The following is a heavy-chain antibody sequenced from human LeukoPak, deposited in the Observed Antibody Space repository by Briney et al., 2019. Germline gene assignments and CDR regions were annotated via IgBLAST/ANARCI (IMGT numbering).Heavy chain of an antibody. CDR2: ISSSSSYI. V-gene: IGHV3-21*01. CDR3: ARDGYYYDSSGYYYYFDY. CDR1: GFTFSSYG. J-gene: IGHJ4*02. D-gene: IGHD3-22*01. Sequence: GGSLRLSCAASGFTFSSYGMNWVRQAPGKGLEWVSSISSSSSYIYYADSVKGRFTISRDNAKNSLYLQMNSLRAEDTAAYYCARDGYYYDSSGYYYYFDYWGQGTLVTVSS.